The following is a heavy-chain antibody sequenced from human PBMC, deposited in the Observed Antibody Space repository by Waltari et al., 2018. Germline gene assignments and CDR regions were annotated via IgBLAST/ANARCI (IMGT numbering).Heavy chain of an antibody. V-gene: IGHV1-2*02. D-gene: IGHD6-6*01. CDR1: GYTFTDPF. CDR2: INPQRQGT. CDR3: ARDGFRTSSGVYGWFDP. Sequence: QVQLVQSGAEVKKPGASVTVSCKTSGYTFTDPFLHWVRQAPGPGLDWMGWINPQRQGTNYAPKFEDRVTMTWDTSTSTAYMELSRLASDDSAVYYCARDGFRTSSGVYGWFDPWGQGTLVTVSS. J-gene: IGHJ5*02.